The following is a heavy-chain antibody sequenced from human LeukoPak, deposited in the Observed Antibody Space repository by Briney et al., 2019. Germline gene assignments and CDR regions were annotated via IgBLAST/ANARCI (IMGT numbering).Heavy chain of an antibody. V-gene: IGHV3-53*01. CDR2: IYSGGST. J-gene: IGHJ6*03. Sequence: GGSLRLSCAASGFTVSSNYMSWVRQAPGKGLEWVSVIYSGGSTYYADSVKGRFTISRDNSKNTLYLQMNSLRAEDTAVYYCAREGWGLGPEGTSGGGSDYYYYYMDVWGKGATVTVSS. CDR3: AREGWGLGPEGTSGGGSDYYYYYMDV. D-gene: IGHD1-14*01. CDR1: GFTVSSNY.